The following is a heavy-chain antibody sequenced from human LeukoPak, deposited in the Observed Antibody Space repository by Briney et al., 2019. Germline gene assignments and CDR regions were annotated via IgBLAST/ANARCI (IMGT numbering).Heavy chain of an antibody. J-gene: IGHJ5*01. D-gene: IGHD3-16*02. V-gene: IGHV4-4*09. CDR1: GGTISSFY. Sequence: SETLSLTCTVSGGTISSFYGSWIRQSPGKGLEWIGYMSTSGSTNYNPSLNSRVTMSVDTSKKQSSLELRPVTAADTAVYYCARLNDPQISYNWFDSWGRGTLVTVSS. CDR2: MSTSGST. CDR3: ARLNDPQISYNWFDS.